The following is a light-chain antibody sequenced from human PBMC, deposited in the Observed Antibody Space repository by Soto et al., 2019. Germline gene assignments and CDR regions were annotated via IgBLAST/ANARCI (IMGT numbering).Light chain of an antibody. V-gene: IGKV1-33*01. CDR3: QQYENLPT. J-gene: IGKJ5*01. CDR1: QGISSY. Sequence: DIQMTHSPASLSASVGDKFTITCRSSQGISSYLNWYQQKPGRAPKLLIYDASNLEAGVPSRFRGSGSGTDFTFTISRLQPEDIATYYCQQYENLPTFGQGTRLEIK. CDR2: DAS.